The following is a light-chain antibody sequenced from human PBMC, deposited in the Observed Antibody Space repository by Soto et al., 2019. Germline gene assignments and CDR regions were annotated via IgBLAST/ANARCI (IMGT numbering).Light chain of an antibody. J-gene: IGKJ2*01. V-gene: IGKV3-15*01. CDR2: GAS. CDR3: QQYNSYYT. CDR1: QGLNRN. Sequence: ETVLTQSPATLSVSPGETATLSCTTSQGLNRNLAWYQQKLGQAPRVLIYGASTRAAGIPARFSGSGSGTEFILTISSLQSEDFAVYYCQQYNSYYTFGQGTKLEIK.